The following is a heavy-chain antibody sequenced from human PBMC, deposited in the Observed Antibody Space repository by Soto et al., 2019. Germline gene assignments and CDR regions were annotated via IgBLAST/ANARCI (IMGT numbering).Heavy chain of an antibody. CDR2: ISGSGGST. Sequence: EVQLLESGGGLVQPGGSLRLSCAASGFTFSSYAMSWVRQAPGKGLEWVSAISGSGGSTYYADSVKGRFTISRDNSKNTLDLQMNSLRAEEPAVYYCARRSSGWYFDYWGQGTLVNVSS. V-gene: IGHV3-23*01. CDR3: ARRSSGWYFDY. J-gene: IGHJ4*02. CDR1: GFTFSSYA. D-gene: IGHD6-19*01.